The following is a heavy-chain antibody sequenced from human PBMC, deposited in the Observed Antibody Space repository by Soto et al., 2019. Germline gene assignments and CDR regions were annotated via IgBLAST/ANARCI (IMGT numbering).Heavy chain of an antibody. D-gene: IGHD6-19*01. J-gene: IGHJ4*02. V-gene: IGHV4-39*01. CDR3: MNYKSGWEY. CDR2: ISYSGST. Sequence: QLQLQESGPGLVQPSETLSLTCTVSGVSISSRDYYWGWIRQPPGKGLEWIGMISYSGSTYYSPSLXXXVTIXXXXXNXXXXXXXXXXXAADTAXFHCMNYKSGWEYWGQGTVVTVSS. CDR1: GVSISSRDYY.